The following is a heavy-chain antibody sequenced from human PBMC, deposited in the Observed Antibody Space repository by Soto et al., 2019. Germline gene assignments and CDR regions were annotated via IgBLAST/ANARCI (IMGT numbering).Heavy chain of an antibody. Sequence: QVQLVQSGAEVKKPGASVKVSCKASGYTFTSYAMDWVRQAPGQRLEWMGWINAGNGNTKYSQKFQGRVTITRDTSASTAYMELSSLRSEDTAVYYWARDMGSGLSDYWGQGTLVTVSS. V-gene: IGHV1-3*01. J-gene: IGHJ4*02. CDR1: GYTFTSYA. CDR3: ARDMGSGLSDY. CDR2: INAGNGNT. D-gene: IGHD3-10*01.